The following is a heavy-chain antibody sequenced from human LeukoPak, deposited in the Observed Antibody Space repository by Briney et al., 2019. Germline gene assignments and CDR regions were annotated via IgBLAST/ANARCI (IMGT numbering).Heavy chain of an antibody. D-gene: IGHD2-15*01. V-gene: IGHV3-23*01. CDR2: ISGTGSTT. CDR1: GFTFSSYA. Sequence: PGGSLRLSCAASGFTFSSYAMSWVRQAPGKGLEWVSTISGTGSTTYYAEFVRGRFTISRDNSKNTLYLQMNSLRVEHTATYYCAKGGIGYCGGYTCSTWFDPWGQGTLVTVSS. CDR3: AKGGIGYCGGYTCSTWFDP. J-gene: IGHJ5*02.